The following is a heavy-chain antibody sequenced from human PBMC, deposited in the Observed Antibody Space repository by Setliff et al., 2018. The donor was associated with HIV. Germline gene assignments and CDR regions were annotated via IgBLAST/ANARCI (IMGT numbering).Heavy chain of an antibody. CDR3: ARGRFVGFDY. D-gene: IGHD3-16*02. CDR2: IYTSAST. Sequence: SETLSLTCTVADGSISTGSYYWSWVRQPDGRGLEWIGRIYTSASTNYNPYLKSRVTMTVDTSKSQFSLNLTSVTAAATAVYYFARGRFVGFDYWGQGTLVTVSS. CDR1: DGSISTGSYY. J-gene: IGHJ4*02. V-gene: IGHV4-61*02.